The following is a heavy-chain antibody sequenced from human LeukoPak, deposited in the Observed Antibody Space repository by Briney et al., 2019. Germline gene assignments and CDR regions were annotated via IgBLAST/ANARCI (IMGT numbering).Heavy chain of an antibody. J-gene: IGHJ4*02. CDR1: GGSISNYY. V-gene: IGHV4-4*07. CDR3: ARGQQGYYYDSSGYPASFDY. CDR2: IYTSGST. D-gene: IGHD3-22*01. Sequence: SETPSLTCTVSGGSISNYYWNWIRQPAGKGLEWIGRIYTSGSTNYNPSLKSRVTMSVDTSKNQFSLELSSVTAADTAVYYCARGQQGYYYDSSGYPASFDYWGQGTLVTVSS.